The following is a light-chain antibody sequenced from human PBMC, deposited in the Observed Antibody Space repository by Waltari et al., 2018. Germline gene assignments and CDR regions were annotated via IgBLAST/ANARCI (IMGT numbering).Light chain of an antibody. CDR2: DVS. J-gene: IGLJ2*01. CDR1: RSDIGYYTF. CDR3: ASYTSANTVL. Sequence: QSGLTQPASVSGSPGQSITISCTGTRSDIGYYTFVSWYQQHPGKAPKLVIFDVSRWPSGVSHRFSGSKSGNTASLTISGLQAEDEAAYYCASYTSANTVLFGGGTKVTVL. V-gene: IGLV2-14*03.